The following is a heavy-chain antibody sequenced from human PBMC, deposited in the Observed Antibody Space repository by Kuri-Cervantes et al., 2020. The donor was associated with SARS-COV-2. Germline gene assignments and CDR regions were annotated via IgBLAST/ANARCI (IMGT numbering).Heavy chain of an antibody. Sequence: GSLRLSCAVYGGSFSGYYWGWIRQPPGKGLEWIGYIYYSGGTHYNPSLKGRVTISVDTSTNHFSLKVNSVTAADSAVYYCARAGDYGDYTVSAFDTWGQGAMVTVSS. CDR2: IYYSGGT. J-gene: IGHJ3*02. D-gene: IGHD4-17*01. CDR1: GGSFSGYY. CDR3: ARAGDYGDYTVSAFDT. V-gene: IGHV4-34*01.